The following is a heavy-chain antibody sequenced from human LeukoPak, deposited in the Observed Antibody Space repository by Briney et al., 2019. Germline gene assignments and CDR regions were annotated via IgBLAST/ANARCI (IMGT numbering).Heavy chain of an antibody. Sequence: GGSLRLSCAASGFTFSSYWMSWVRQAPGKGLEWVANIKEDGSEKHYVDSVKGRFTISRDNAKNSLSLQMNSLRAEDTAVYYCARATASNWFDPWSQGTLVTVSS. CDR2: IKEDGSEK. CDR3: ARATASNWFDP. V-gene: IGHV3-7*01. J-gene: IGHJ5*02. D-gene: IGHD2-21*01. CDR1: GFTFSSYW.